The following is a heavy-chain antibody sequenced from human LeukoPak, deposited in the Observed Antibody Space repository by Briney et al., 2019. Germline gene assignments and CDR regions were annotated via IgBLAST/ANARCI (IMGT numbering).Heavy chain of an antibody. D-gene: IGHD6-19*01. J-gene: IGHJ6*02. V-gene: IGHV3-23*01. CDR1: GFTFSSYA. CDR2: IGGGGYST. CDR3: AKGSVSMAGTPGDV. Sequence: GGSLRLSCAASGFTFSSYAMNWVRQAPGKGLEWVSTIGGGGYSTYYADSVKGRFTISRDNSKNTLFLQMNSLRAEDTAIYYCAKGSVSMAGTPGDVWGQGTTATVSS.